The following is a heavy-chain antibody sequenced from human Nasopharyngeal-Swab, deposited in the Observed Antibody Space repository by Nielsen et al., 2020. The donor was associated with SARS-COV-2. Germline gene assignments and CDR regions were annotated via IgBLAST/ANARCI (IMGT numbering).Heavy chain of an antibody. CDR2: IYYSGST. CDR3: ASQGSGSYYLLYYYYGMDV. D-gene: IGHD1-26*01. Sequence: WIRQPPGKGLEWIGSIYYSGSTYYNPSLKSRVTISVDTYNNRFSLKLSSVTAADTAVYYCASQGSGSYYLLYYYYGMDVWGQGTTVTVSS. V-gene: IGHV4-39*01. J-gene: IGHJ6*02.